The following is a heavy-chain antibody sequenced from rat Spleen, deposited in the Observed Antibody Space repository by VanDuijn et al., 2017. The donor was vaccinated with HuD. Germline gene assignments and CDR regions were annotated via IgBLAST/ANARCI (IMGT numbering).Heavy chain of an antibody. CDR2: ISYDGSST. J-gene: IGHJ2*01. CDR3: ARQGVYYGPFDY. Sequence: EVQLVESGGGLVQPGRSLKLSCAASGFTFSNYGMAWVRQAPTKGLEWVATISYDGSSTYYRDSVKGRFTISRDNAKSTLYLQMDSLRSEDTATYYCARQGVYYGPFDYWGQGVMVTVSS. D-gene: IGHD1-6*01. V-gene: IGHV5-29*01. CDR1: GFTFSNYG.